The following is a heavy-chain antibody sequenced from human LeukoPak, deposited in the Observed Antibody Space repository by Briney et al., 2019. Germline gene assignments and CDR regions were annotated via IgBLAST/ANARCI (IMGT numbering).Heavy chain of an antibody. CDR2: VNPNSGDT. J-gene: IGHJ4*02. Sequence: SVHVSCKASGYTFTGYYMHWVRQAPGQGLEWMGWVNPNSGDTNYARKFQGRVTMTRDTSISTAYMELTRLRSDDTAVYYCARDRGSWYDYWGQGTLVTVSS. V-gene: IGHV1-2*02. CDR1: GYTFTGYY. D-gene: IGHD6-13*01. CDR3: ARDRGSWYDY.